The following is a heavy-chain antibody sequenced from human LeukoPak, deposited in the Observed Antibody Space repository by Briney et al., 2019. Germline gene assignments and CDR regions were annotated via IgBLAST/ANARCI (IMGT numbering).Heavy chain of an antibody. CDR1: GGSMNGYY. D-gene: IGHD2-2*01. V-gene: IGHV4-59*01. Sequence: ASETLSLTCTVSGGSMNGYYRSWIRPPPGRGREWIGCIYYIGNTNYNPSLKSRVTISVDTSKNQFSLKLNSVTAADKAVYYCARVRYCSTNRCYDREFDNWGQGTLVTVSS. CDR3: ARVRYCSTNRCYDREFDN. J-gene: IGHJ4*02. CDR2: IYYIGNT.